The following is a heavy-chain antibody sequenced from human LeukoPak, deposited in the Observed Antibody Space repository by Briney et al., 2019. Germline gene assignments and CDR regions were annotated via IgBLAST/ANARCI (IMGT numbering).Heavy chain of an antibody. V-gene: IGHV4-59*08. CDR1: GGSISSYY. CDR3: ARHSTYCSSTGCHKRNYYYYMDV. CDR2: IYYSGST. D-gene: IGHD2-2*02. J-gene: IGHJ6*03. Sequence: PSETLSLTCTVSGGSISSYYWSWIRQPPGKGLQWIGYIYYSGSTNYNPSLKSRVTISVDTSKNQFSLKLSSVTAADTAVYYCARHSTYCSSTGCHKRNYYYYMDVWGKGTTVTVSS.